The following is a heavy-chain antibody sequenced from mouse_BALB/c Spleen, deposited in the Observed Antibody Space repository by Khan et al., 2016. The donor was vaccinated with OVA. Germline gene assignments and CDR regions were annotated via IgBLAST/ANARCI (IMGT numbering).Heavy chain of an antibody. V-gene: IGHV1-77*01. Sequence: QVQLQQSGAELVRPGASVKLSCKASGYTFTDYYINWVKQRTGQGLEWIGEISPGSGDTYYNEKFKGKATLTADKSSSTADMQLSSLTSEASAVYFCARRNYFGYTFAYWGQGTLVTVSA. CDR1: GYTFTDYY. CDR2: ISPGSGDT. CDR3: ARRNYFGYTFAY. D-gene: IGHD1-2*01. J-gene: IGHJ3*01.